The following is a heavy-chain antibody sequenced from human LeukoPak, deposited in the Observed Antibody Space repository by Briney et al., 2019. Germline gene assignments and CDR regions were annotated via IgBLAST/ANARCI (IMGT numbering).Heavy chain of an antibody. CDR1: GYSFTSYR. Sequence: GESLKISCKGSGYSFTSYRIGWVRQMPGKGLEGMGIIYPGDSDTRYSPSFQGQVTISADKSISTAYLQWSSLKASDTAMYYCARGGDFWSGYPQYYFDYWGQGTLVTVSS. J-gene: IGHJ4*02. CDR2: IYPGDSDT. D-gene: IGHD3-3*01. CDR3: ARGGDFWSGYPQYYFDY. V-gene: IGHV5-51*01.